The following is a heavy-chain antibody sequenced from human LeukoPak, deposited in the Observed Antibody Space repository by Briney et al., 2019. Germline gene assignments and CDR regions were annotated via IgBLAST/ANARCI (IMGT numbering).Heavy chain of an antibody. J-gene: IGHJ5*02. Sequence: SETLSPTCTVSGGSISSGGYYWSWIRQPPGKGLEWIGYIYHSGSTYYNPSLKSRVTISVDRSKNQFSLKLSSVTAADTAVYYCARESNSFNWIDPWGQGTLVTVSS. V-gene: IGHV4-30-2*01. CDR3: ARESNSFNWIDP. CDR2: IYHSGST. CDR1: GGSISSGGYY. D-gene: IGHD4-11*01.